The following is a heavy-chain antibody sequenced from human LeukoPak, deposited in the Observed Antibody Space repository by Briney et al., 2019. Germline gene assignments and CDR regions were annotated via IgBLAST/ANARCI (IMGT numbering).Heavy chain of an antibody. CDR1: GGSFNIYS. V-gene: IGHV4-34*01. CDR3: AREPGRNLARRYFDY. CDR2: INHRGST. Sequence: SETLSLTCAVYGGSFNIYSWSWIRQPPGKGLEWIGEINHRGSTNYNPSLKSRVIMSVDTAKNQFSLKLIAVTAADTAVYYCAREPGRNLARRYFDYWGQGTLVTVSS. J-gene: IGHJ4*02. D-gene: IGHD1-26*01.